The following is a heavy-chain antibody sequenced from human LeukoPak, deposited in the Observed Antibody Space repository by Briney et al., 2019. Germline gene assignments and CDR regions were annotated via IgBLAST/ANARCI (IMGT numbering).Heavy chain of an antibody. V-gene: IGHV1-69*05. CDR3: ARVRLSPILAYYYYMDV. CDR1: GGTFSSYA. Sequence: GASVKVSCKASGGTFSSYAISWVRQAPGQGLEWVGGIILIFGTANYAQKFQGRVTMTRDTSISTAYMELSRLRSDDTAVYYCARVRLSPILAYYYYMDVWGKGTTVTVSS. J-gene: IGHJ6*03. D-gene: IGHD3-3*01. CDR2: IILIFGTA.